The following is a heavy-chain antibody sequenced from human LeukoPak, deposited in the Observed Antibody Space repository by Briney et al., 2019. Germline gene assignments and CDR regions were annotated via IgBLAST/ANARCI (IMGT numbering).Heavy chain of an antibody. V-gene: IGHV1-3*01. CDR2: INAGNGNT. CDR3: ARDLAYCSSTSCYYFDY. J-gene: IGHJ4*02. D-gene: IGHD2-2*01. Sequence: ASVKVSCKASGYTFTSYAMHWVRQAPGQRLEWMGWINAGNGNTKYSQKFQGRVTITRDTSASTAYMELSSLRSEDTAVYYCARDLAYCSSTSCYYFDYWGQGTLVTVSS. CDR1: GYTFTSYA.